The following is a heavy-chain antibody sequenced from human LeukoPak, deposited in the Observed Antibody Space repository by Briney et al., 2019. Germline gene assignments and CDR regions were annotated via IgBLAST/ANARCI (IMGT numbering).Heavy chain of an antibody. CDR2: IKYDGSEK. V-gene: IGHV3-7*01. CDR3: AFNNNFKY. CDR1: GLSFSGQW. Sequence: GGSLRLSCTASGLSFSGQWMNWVRQSPGEVLEWVANIKYDGSEKYYVDSVKGRFTISREDAKNSLSLQMDSVRPEDTAVYYCAFNNNFKYWGQGTLVIVSS. D-gene: IGHD1/OR15-1a*01. J-gene: IGHJ4*02.